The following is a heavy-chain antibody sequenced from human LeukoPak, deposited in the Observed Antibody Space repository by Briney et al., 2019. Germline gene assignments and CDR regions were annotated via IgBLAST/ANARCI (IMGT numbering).Heavy chain of an antibody. V-gene: IGHV4-59*10. CDR2: IYTSGST. CDR3: ARVGSSIAARRFDY. D-gene: IGHD6-6*01. J-gene: IGHJ4*02. CDR1: GGSSSGYY. Sequence: SETLSLTCAVYGGSSSGYYWSWIRQPAGKGLEWIGRIYTSGSTNYNPSLKSRVTMSVDTSKNQFSLKLSSVTAADTAVYYCARVGSSIAARRFDYWGQGTLVTVSS.